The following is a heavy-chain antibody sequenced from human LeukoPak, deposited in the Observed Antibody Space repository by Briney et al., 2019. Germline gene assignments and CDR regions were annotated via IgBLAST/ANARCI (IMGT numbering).Heavy chain of an antibody. CDR3: ASLYCSSTSCPGY. D-gene: IGHD2-2*01. J-gene: IGHJ4*02. CDR2: IYHSGST. Sequence: SETLSLTCAVSGGSISSSNWWSWVRQPPGKGLEWIGEIYHSGSTNYNPSLKSRVTISVDKSRNQFSLKLSSVTAADTAVYYCASLYCSSTSCPGYWGQGTLVTVSS. V-gene: IGHV4-4*02. CDR1: GGSISSSNW.